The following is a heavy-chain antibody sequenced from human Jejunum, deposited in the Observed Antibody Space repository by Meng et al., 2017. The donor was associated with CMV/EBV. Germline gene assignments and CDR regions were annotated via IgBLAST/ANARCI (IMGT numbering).Heavy chain of an antibody. Sequence: VSADTMNWVRQAPGMGLEWVSSITYSSKTIYYADSVKGRFTVSRDNAENSLYLQMNSLRSEDTAVYYCATTYYYDSSAYYYRHFDYWGQGTLVTVSS. CDR3: ATTYYYDSSAYYYRHFDY. J-gene: IGHJ4*02. CDR2: ITYSSKTI. CDR1: VSADT. V-gene: IGHV3-21*01. D-gene: IGHD3-22*01.